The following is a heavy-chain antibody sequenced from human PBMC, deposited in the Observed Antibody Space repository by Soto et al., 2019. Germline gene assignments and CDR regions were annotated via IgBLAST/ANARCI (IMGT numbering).Heavy chain of an antibody. Sequence: HPGGSLRLSCAASGFTFSSYAMSWVHQAPGKGLEWVSAISGSGGSTYYADSVKGRFTISRDNSKNTLYLQMNSLRAEDTAVYYCAKDRRYSSGWEPGDYFDYWGQGTLVTVSS. CDR2: ISGSGGST. CDR1: GFTFSSYA. CDR3: AKDRRYSSGWEPGDYFDY. V-gene: IGHV3-23*01. J-gene: IGHJ4*02. D-gene: IGHD6-19*01.